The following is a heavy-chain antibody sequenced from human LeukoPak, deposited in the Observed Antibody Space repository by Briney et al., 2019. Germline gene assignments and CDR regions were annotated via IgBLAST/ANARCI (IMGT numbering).Heavy chain of an antibody. Sequence: SETLSLTCTVSGGSISSYYWSWVRQPPGKGLEWIGYINYSGSTDYNSSLKSRVTMSVDTSKNQFSLKLSSVTAADTAVYFCVRRTSYDTLTGYIYWYFDLWGRGTLVTVSS. CDR2: INYSGST. CDR1: GGSISSYY. D-gene: IGHD3-9*01. V-gene: IGHV4-59*01. CDR3: VRRTSYDTLTGYIYWYFDL. J-gene: IGHJ2*01.